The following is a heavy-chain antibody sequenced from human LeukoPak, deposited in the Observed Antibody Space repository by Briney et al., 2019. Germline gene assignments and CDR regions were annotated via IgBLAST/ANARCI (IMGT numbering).Heavy chain of an antibody. CDR2: ISYDGRDK. J-gene: IGHJ4*02. CDR3: ARDSSTWLDY. V-gene: IGHV3-30*04. D-gene: IGHD6-13*01. Sequence: GGSLRLSCAASGFXFSSYAIHWVRQAPGKGLEWVAVISYDGRDKYYADSVKGRFTISRDNSNNTLYLQMNSLRAEDTAVYYCARDSSTWLDYWGQGTLVTVSS. CDR1: GFXFSSYA.